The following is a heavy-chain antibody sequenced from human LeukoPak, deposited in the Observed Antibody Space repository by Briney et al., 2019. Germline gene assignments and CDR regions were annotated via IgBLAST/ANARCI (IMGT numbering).Heavy chain of an antibody. D-gene: IGHD2-2*01. J-gene: IGHJ4*02. V-gene: IGHV4-4*09. CDR3: ARHTGCRSTSCQFDY. CDR1: GGSISSYY. Sequence: SETLSLTCTVSGGSISSYYWSWIRQPPGKGLEWIGYIYTSGSTNYNPSLKSRVTISVDTSKNQFSLKLSSVTAADTAVYYCARHTGCRSTSCQFDYWGQGTLVTVSS. CDR2: IYTSGST.